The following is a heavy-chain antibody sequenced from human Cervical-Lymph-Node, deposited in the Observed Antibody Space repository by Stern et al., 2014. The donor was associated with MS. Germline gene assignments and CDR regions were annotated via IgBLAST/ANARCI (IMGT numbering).Heavy chain of an antibody. CDR3: ALDLSGSRDN. CDR2: TNEDGSIT. CDR1: GVTFSSFW. D-gene: IGHD6-19*01. Sequence: EVQLVESGGGSVQPGGSLRLSCAVSGVTFSSFWMHWVRQAPGEGLVWVSRTNEDGSITDYADSVKGRFSISRDNAQNTLYLQMNSLGAEDTATYYCALDLSGSRDNWGPGTLVTVSS. V-gene: IGHV3-74*02. J-gene: IGHJ4*02.